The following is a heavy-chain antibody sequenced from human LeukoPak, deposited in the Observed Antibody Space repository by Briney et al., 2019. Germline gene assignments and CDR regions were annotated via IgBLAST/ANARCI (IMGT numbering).Heavy chain of an antibody. V-gene: IGHV1-46*01. D-gene: IGHD3-22*01. CDR2: INPSGGST. CDR1: GYTFTSYY. Sequence: ASVTVSCTASGYTFTSYYMHWVRQAPGQGLEWMGIINPSGGSTSCAQKFQDRVTMTRDTSTSTVYMELSSLRSEDTAVYYCARDVASSGYYWDWGQGTLVTVSS. CDR3: ARDVASSGYYWD. J-gene: IGHJ4*02.